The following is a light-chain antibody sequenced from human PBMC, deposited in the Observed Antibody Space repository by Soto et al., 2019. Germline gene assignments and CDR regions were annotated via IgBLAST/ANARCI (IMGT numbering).Light chain of an antibody. Sequence: QSALTQPASVSGSPGQSITISCTGTSSDVGSYNLVSWYQQHPGKAPKLMIYEVSKRPSGVSNRFSGSKSGNTASLTISGLQAEDEADYYCCSYAGSFDVVFGGGTKLTVL. CDR3: CSYAGSFDVV. V-gene: IGLV2-23*02. CDR1: SSDVGSYNL. CDR2: EVS. J-gene: IGLJ2*01.